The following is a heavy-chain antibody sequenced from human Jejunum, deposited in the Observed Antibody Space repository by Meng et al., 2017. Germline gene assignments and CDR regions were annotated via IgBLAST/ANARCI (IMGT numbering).Heavy chain of an antibody. V-gene: IGHV3-23*01. Sequence: GESLKISCAATGFTFSSSAMSWVRQAPGKGLEWVSVITGSGGTIYYADSVKGRFTISRDISKNTLYLQMNSLRVEDTAVYYCAQLVSYWGQGTLVTVSS. CDR2: ITGSGGTI. CDR3: AQLVSY. J-gene: IGHJ4*02. D-gene: IGHD2-8*01. CDR1: GFTFSSSA.